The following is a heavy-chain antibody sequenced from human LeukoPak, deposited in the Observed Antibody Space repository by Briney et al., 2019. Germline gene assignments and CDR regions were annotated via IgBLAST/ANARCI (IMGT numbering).Heavy chain of an antibody. CDR1: GGSISSGSYY. D-gene: IGHD6-19*01. J-gene: IGHJ5*02. V-gene: IGHV4-61*02. Sequence: SETLSLTCTVSGGSISSGSYYWSWIRQPAGKGLEWIGRIYTSGSTNYNPSLKSRVTISVDTSKNQFSLKLSSVTAADTAVYYCAGGIAVAGTYWFDPWGQGTLVTVSS. CDR2: IYTSGST. CDR3: AGGIAVAGTYWFDP.